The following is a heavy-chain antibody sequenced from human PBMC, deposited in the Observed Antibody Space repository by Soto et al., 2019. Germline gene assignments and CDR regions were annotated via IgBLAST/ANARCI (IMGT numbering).Heavy chain of an antibody. V-gene: IGHV4-30-2*01. D-gene: IGHD1-20*01. CDR3: ARGPITATPRVHGIDC. CDR1: GGSISSGGYS. CDR2: IYHSGST. Sequence: QLQLQESGSGLVKPSQTLSLTCGVSGGSISSGGYSWSWFRQPPGKGLEWIGCIYHSGSTYYNPPLKSRVTISSDRSKNQFSLKMISVTAADTAVYYCARGPITATPRVHGIDCWGQGTLVTVSS. J-gene: IGHJ4*02.